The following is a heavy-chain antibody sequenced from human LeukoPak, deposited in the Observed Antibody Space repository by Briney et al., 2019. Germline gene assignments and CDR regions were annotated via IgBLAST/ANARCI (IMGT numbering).Heavy chain of an antibody. CDR3: ARAPRLWDYVWGSYRYNDY. CDR2: MNPNSGNT. CDR1: GYTFTSYD. Sequence: ASVRVSCKASGYTFTSYDINWVRQATGQGLEWMGWMNPNSGNTGYAQKFQGRVTITRNTSISTAYMELSSLRSEDTAVYYCARAPRLWDYVWGSYRYNDYWGQGTLVTVSS. J-gene: IGHJ4*02. D-gene: IGHD3-16*02. V-gene: IGHV1-8*03.